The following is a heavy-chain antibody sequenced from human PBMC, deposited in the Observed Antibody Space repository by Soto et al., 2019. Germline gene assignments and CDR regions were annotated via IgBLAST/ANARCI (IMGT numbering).Heavy chain of an antibody. CDR1: GFTFSSYS. J-gene: IGHJ4*02. Sequence: PGGSLRLSCAASGFTFSSYSMNWVRQAPGKGLEWVSSISSSSSYIYYADSVKGRFTISRDKAKNSLYLQMNSVRAEDTAVYYCASDVAADDNFDYWGQGTLVTVSS. CDR3: ASDVAADDNFDY. CDR2: ISSSSSYI. D-gene: IGHD6-13*01. V-gene: IGHV3-21*01.